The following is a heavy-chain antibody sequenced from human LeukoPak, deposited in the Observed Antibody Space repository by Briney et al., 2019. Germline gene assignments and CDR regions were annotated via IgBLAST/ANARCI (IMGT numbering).Heavy chain of an antibody. V-gene: IGHV1-8*01. CDR1: GYTFTSYD. CDR3: ARGREANYDILTGYYDLYYYYYMDV. Sequence: ASVKVSCKASGYTFTSYDINWVRQATGQGLEWMGWMNPNSGNTGYAQKFQGRVTMTRDTSISTAYMELSSLRSEDTAVYYCARGREANYDILTGYYDLYYYYYMDVWGKGTTVTISS. D-gene: IGHD3-9*01. CDR2: MNPNSGNT. J-gene: IGHJ6*03.